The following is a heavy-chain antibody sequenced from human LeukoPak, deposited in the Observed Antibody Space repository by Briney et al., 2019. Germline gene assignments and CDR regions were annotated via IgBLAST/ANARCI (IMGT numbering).Heavy chain of an antibody. J-gene: IGHJ3*02. V-gene: IGHV1-3*01. CDR2: INAGNGNT. CDR1: GYTFTSYA. CDR3: ARDIPGYSSGWYGAFDI. D-gene: IGHD6-19*01. Sequence: ASVKVSCKASGYTFTSYAMHWVRQAPGQRLEWMGWINAGNGNTKYSQKFQGRVTITRDTSASTAYMELSSLRSEDTAVYHCARDIPGYSSGWYGAFDIWGQGTMVTVSS.